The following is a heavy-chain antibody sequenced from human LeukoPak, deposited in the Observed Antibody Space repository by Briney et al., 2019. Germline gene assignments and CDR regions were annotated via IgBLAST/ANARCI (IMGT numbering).Heavy chain of an antibody. CDR1: GFTFSSYG. CDR2: IWYDGSNK. Sequence: AGGSLRLSCAASGFTFSSYGMHWVRQASGKGLEWVAVIWYDGSNKYYADSVKGRFTISRDNSKNTLYLQMNSLRAEDTAVYYCARGIKAETYFDYWGQGTLVTVSS. CDR3: ARGIKAETYFDY. V-gene: IGHV3-33*01. D-gene: IGHD3-16*01. J-gene: IGHJ4*02.